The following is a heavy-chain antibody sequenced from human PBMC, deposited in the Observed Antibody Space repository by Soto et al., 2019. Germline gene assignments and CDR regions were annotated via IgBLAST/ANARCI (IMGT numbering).Heavy chain of an antibody. Sequence: PGESLKISCKGSGYSFTSYWISWVRQMPGKGLEWMGRIDPSDSYTNYSPSFQGHVTISADKSISTAYLQWSSLKASDTAMHYCATRPRDYYSYGMDVWGQGTTVTVSS. CDR2: IDPSDSYT. J-gene: IGHJ6*02. CDR1: GYSFTSYW. CDR3: ATRPRDYYSYGMDV. V-gene: IGHV5-10-1*01.